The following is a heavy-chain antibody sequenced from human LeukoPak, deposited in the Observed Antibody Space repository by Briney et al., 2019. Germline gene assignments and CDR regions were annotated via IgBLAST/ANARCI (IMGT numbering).Heavy chain of an antibody. V-gene: IGHV4-34*01. Sequence: SPETLSLTCAVYGGSFSGYYWSWIRQPPGKGLEWIGEINHSGSTNYDPSLKSRVTISVDTSKNQFSLKLSSVTAADTAVYYCARRRVVVVAATVPSLKRYWYFDLWGRGTLVTVSS. CDR2: INHSGST. CDR3: ARRRVVVVAATVPSLKRYWYFDL. D-gene: IGHD2-15*01. J-gene: IGHJ2*01. CDR1: GGSFSGYY.